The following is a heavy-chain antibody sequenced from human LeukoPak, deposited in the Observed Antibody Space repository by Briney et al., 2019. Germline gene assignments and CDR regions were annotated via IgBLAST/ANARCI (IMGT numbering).Heavy chain of an antibody. CDR3: ATLTGGDDAFDI. CDR2: IYQSGST. Sequence: PSEALSLTCAVYGGSFSGYYWSWIRQTPGKGLEWLGSIYQSGSTYDNPSLKSRVTLSVDTSKNRFSLKLSSVTAADTAVYYCATLTGGDDAFDIWGQGTMVTVSS. D-gene: IGHD4-23*01. V-gene: IGHV4-34*01. J-gene: IGHJ3*02. CDR1: GGSFSGYY.